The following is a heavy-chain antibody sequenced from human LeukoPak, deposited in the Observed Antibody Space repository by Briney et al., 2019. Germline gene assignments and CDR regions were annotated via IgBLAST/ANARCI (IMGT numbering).Heavy chain of an antibody. CDR2: IHHSGST. V-gene: IGHV4-38-2*02. CDR1: GYSISAYSISAGSY. CDR3: ARDGPGPREERFNY. J-gene: IGHJ4*02. Sequence: SETLSLTCAVSGYSISAYSISAGSYWGWIRQPPGKGLEWIASIHHSGSTYYNPSFKSRVTISLDTSKNQLSLRLSSVTAADTAVYYCARDGPGPREERFNYWGQGALVTVSS.